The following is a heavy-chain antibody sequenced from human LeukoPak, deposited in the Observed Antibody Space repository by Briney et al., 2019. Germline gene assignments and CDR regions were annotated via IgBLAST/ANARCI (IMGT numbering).Heavy chain of an antibody. CDR2: IRSRFYGGRT. V-gene: IGHV3-49*04. D-gene: IGHD3-10*01. Sequence: GGSLRLSCAGSGFTLGDYASSWVRQAPGKGLEWVGFIRSRFYGGRTVYAASVRGRFTISRDVSKSIAYLQMNSLKTEDTAVEGRVGLGDVSEYYFDHWGQGTLVTVSS. CDR3: VGLGDVSEYYFDH. CDR1: GFTLGDYA. J-gene: IGHJ4*02.